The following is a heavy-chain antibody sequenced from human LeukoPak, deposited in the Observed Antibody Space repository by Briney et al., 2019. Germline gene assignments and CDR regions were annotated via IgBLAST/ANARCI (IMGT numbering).Heavy chain of an antibody. CDR1: GCSISSGDYY. J-gene: IGHJ4*02. Sequence: SETLSLTCTVSGCSISSGDYYWSWIRQPPGKGLEWIGYIYYSGSTYYNPSLKSRVTISVDTSKNQFSLKLSSVTAADTAVYYCARATRSGSSGYWGQGTLVTVSS. D-gene: IGHD1-26*01. V-gene: IGHV4-30-4*01. CDR3: ARATRSGSSGY. CDR2: IYYSGST.